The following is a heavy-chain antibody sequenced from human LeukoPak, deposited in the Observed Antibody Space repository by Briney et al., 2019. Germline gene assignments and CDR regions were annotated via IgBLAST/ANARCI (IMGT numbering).Heavy chain of an antibody. J-gene: IGHJ1*01. CDR2: IHHSGST. D-gene: IGHD4-23*01. V-gene: IGHV4-38-2*02. Sequence: NPSETLSLTCTVSGYSISSGYYWGWIRQPPGKGLEWIGSIHHSGSTNYNPSLKSRVTISLDTSKNQFSLKLSSVTAADTAVYYCARAYGGNSQYFQHWGQGTLVTVSS. CDR1: GYSISSGYY. CDR3: ARAYGGNSQYFQH.